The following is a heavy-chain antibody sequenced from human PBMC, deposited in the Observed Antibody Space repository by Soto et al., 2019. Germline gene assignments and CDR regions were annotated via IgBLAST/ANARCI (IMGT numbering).Heavy chain of an antibody. V-gene: IGHV3-74*01. CDR2: VNDDGSST. J-gene: IGHJ2*01. D-gene: IGHD1-20*01. CDR3: ARDLITASGGPNWYFDL. CDR1: GFTFSRHW. Sequence: VESGGGLVQPGGSLRLSCASSGFTFSRHWMHWVRQAPGKGLVWVARVNDDGSSTAYGDSVRGRFTISRDNAKNTLYLQMDRLKTDDTAVYYCARDLITASGGPNWYFDLCGRGTLVTVSA.